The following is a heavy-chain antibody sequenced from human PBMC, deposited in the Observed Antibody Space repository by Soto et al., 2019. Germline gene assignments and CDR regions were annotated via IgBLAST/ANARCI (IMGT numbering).Heavy chain of an antibody. J-gene: IGHJ4*02. CDR1: GFTFSSYG. Sequence: GGSLRLSCAASGFTFSSYGMHWVRQAPGKGLEWVSVIWYDGSNKYYADSVKGRFTISRDNSKNTLYLQMNSLRAEDTAVYYCAKDRYYYDSSGYYNHRNYFYYWGQGTLVTVSS. CDR3: AKDRYYYDSSGYYNHRNYFYY. D-gene: IGHD3-22*01. V-gene: IGHV3-33*06. CDR2: IWYDGSNK.